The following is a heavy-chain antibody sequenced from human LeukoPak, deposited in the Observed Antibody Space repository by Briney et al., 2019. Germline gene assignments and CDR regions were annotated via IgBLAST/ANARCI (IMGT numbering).Heavy chain of an antibody. V-gene: IGHV1-2*02. D-gene: IGHD3-10*01. CDR1: GYPFSGYY. CDR3: ARENLNYYGSGSYLY. Sequence: GASVQVSCKAFGYPFSGYYIHWVRQGPGQGLEWLGWINPETGATKYAQRFEGRVTLTRDTSVTTVHMELSGLRSDDSAVYYCARENLNYYGSGSYLYWGQGSQVTVSS. CDR2: INPETGAT. J-gene: IGHJ4*02.